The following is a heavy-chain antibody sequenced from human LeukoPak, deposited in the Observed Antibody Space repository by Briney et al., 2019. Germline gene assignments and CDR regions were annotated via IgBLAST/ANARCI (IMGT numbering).Heavy chain of an antibody. CDR1: GFTFRSYE. CDR3: AKSPPGDSSSWYFDY. D-gene: IGHD6-13*01. CDR2: ISGSGGST. J-gene: IGHJ4*02. Sequence: PGGSLRLSCAASGFTFRSYEMNWVRQAPGKGLEWVSAISGSGGSTYYADSVKGRFTTSRDNSKNTLYLQMNSLRAEDTAVYYCAKSPPGDSSSWYFDYWGQGTLVTVSS. V-gene: IGHV3-23*01.